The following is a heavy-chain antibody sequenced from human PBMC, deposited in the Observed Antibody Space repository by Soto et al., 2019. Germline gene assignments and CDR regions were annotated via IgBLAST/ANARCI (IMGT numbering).Heavy chain of an antibody. CDR2: ISYDGSNK. J-gene: IGHJ6*02. V-gene: IGHV3-30*18. CDR3: AKDRGMDV. Sequence: GGSLRLSCAASGFTFSSYGMHWVRQAPGKGLEGVAVISYDGSNKYYADSVKGRFTISRDNSKNTLYLQMNSLRAEDTAVYYCAKDRGMDVGGQRTPGTVSS. CDR1: GFTFSSYG.